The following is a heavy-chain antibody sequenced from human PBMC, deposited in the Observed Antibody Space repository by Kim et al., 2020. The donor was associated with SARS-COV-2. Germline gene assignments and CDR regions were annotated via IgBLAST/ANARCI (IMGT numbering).Heavy chain of an antibody. V-gene: IGHV3-30*18. CDR2: ISYDGSRK. J-gene: IGHJ4*02. CDR3: AKGWEPFCTPCIFDY. D-gene: IGHD1-26*01. CDR1: GFTFSTYG. Sequence: GGSLRLSCAASGFTFSTYGMHWVRQAPGKGLEWVAVISYDGSRKYYADSVKGRFSISRDNSKNTLYLQMNGLRAEDTAVYYCAKGWEPFCTPCIFDYWGQGTLVTVSS.